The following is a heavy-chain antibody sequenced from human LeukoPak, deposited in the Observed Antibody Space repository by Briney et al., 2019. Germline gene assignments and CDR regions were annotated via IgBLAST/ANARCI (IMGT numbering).Heavy chain of an antibody. CDR3: TTDSAAY. Sequence: GGSLRLSCAASGFTFSNAWMTWVRQAPGKGLEWVGRVKRKIDGETTDYAAPVKGRFAISRDDSKNTVYLQMNSLKTEDTAVYYCTTDSAAYWGQGTLVTVSP. CDR1: GFTFSNAW. V-gene: IGHV3-15*01. J-gene: IGHJ4*02. CDR2: VKRKIDGETT.